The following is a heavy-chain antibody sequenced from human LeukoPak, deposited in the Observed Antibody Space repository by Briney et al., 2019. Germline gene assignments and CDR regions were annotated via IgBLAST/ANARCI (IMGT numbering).Heavy chain of an antibody. CDR1: GGTFSSYA. CDR2: IIPIFGTA. Sequence: GASVKVSCKASGGTFSSYAISWVRQAPGQGLEWMGGIIPIFGTANYAQKFQGRVTITADESTSTAYMELSSLRSEDTAVYYCARAPGRYFDWQCFDYWGQGTLVTVSS. V-gene: IGHV1-69*13. J-gene: IGHJ4*02. CDR3: ARAPGRYFDWQCFDY. D-gene: IGHD3-9*01.